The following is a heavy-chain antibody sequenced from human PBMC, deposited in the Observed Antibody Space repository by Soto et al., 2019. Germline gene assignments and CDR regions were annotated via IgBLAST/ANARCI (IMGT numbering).Heavy chain of an antibody. D-gene: IGHD3-22*01. Sequence: GGSLRLSCAASGFTFSSYAMHWVRQAPGKGLEWVAVISYDGSNKYYADSVKGRFTISRDNSKNTLYLQMNSLRAEDTAVYYCARDTYYYDSSGYSYFDYWGQGTLVTVSS. CDR2: ISYDGSNK. V-gene: IGHV3-30-3*01. CDR3: ARDTYYYDSSGYSYFDY. J-gene: IGHJ4*02. CDR1: GFTFSSYA.